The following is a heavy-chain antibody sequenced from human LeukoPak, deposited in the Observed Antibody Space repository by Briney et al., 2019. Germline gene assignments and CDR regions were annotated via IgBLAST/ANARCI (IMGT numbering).Heavy chain of an antibody. V-gene: IGHV4-38-2*02. Sequence: SETLSLACTVSGYSISSGYYWGWIRQPPGKGLEWIGSIYHTVGSYYNPSHKSRVTMSVDTSKNQFPLKLSSVTAADTAVYYCARDTHCSSTSCRESYYYYYYMDVWGKGTTVTISS. CDR2: IYHTVGS. CDR3: ARDTHCSSTSCRESYYYYYYMDV. D-gene: IGHD2-2*01. J-gene: IGHJ6*03. CDR1: GYSISSGYY.